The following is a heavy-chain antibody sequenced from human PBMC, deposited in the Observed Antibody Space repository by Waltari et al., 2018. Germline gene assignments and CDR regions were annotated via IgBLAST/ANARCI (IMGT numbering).Heavy chain of an antibody. CDR2: ISYDGSNK. D-gene: IGHD3-22*01. Sequence: QVQLVESGGGVVQPGRSLRLSCAASGFTFSSYGMHWVRQAPGKGLEWVAVISYDGSNKYYADSVKGRFTISRDNSKNTLFLQMNSLRAEDTAVYYCAKASPYYYDSSGYPPHDAFDIWGQGTMVTVSS. V-gene: IGHV3-30*18. J-gene: IGHJ3*02. CDR1: GFTFSSYG. CDR3: AKASPYYYDSSGYPPHDAFDI.